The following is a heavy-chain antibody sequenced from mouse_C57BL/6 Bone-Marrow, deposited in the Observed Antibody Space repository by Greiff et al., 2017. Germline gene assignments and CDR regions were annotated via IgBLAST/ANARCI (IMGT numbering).Heavy chain of an antibody. V-gene: IGHV5-4*03. J-gene: IGHJ3*01. CDR2: ISDGGSYT. Sequence: EVKLMESGGGLVKPGGSLKLSCAASGFTFSSYAMSWVRQTPEKRLEWVATISDGGSYTYYPDNVKGRFTISRDNAKNNLYLQMSHLKSEDTAMYYCARGSNGFAYWGQGTLVTVSA. CDR3: ARGSNGFAY. CDR1: GFTFSSYA. D-gene: IGHD2-5*01.